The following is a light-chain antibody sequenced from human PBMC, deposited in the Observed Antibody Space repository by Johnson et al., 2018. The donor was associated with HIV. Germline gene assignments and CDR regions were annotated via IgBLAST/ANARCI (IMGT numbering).Light chain of an antibody. J-gene: IGLJ1*01. V-gene: IGLV1-51*02. CDR2: ENT. CDR1: SSNIGNNY. CDR3: GTWDSSLNASYV. Sequence: QSVLTQPPSVSAAPGQKVTISCSGSSSNIGNNYVSWYQQLPGTAPKLLIYENTKRPSGIPDRFSGSKSGTSATLGITGLQTGDGADYYCGTWDSSLNASYVVGTGTKVTVL.